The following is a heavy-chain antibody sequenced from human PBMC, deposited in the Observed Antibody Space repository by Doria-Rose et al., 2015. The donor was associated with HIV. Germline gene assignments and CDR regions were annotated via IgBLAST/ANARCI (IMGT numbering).Heavy chain of an antibody. CDR1: GVSLSSPGMG. D-gene: IGHD6-13*01. J-gene: IGHJ4*02. CDR2: IFSDDER. CDR3: ARIKSSRWYHKYYFDF. Sequence: QVTLKESGPVLVKPTETLTLTCTVSGVSLSSPGMGVSWIRQPPGKALEWLANIFSDDERFYKTSLKSTLTIPRGTSKSQVVFTMTDMDPVDTATYYCARIKSSRWYHKYYFDFWGQGTLVIVSA. V-gene: IGHV2-26*01.